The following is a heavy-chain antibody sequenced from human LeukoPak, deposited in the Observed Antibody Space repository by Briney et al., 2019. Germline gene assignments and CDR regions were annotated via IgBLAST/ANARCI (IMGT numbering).Heavy chain of an antibody. D-gene: IGHD3-22*01. CDR3: ARSPPGWYYDNSGQYYFDT. CDR1: GGSISSYY. CDR2: IYYSGNT. Sequence: SETLSLTCTVSGGSISSYYWSWIRQPPGKGLEWIGYIYYSGNTNYNPSLKSRVTISLDTSKTHFSLTLSSLTAADTAVYYCARSPPGWYYDNSGQYYFDTWGQGALVTVSS. V-gene: IGHV4-59*08. J-gene: IGHJ4*02.